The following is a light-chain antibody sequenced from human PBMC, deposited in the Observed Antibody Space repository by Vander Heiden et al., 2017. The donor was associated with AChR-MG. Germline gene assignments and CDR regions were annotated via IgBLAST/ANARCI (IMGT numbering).Light chain of an antibody. V-gene: IGLV1-44*01. CDR1: RSNIGRNA. CDR2: EKN. Sequence: QSLLTQPPSASGTPGQRVTISCSGSRSNIGRNAVNWYQQLPGMAPKLLIYEKNQRPSGVPDRFSGSKSGTSASLAISGLQSEDEADYYCAVWDDGLNGVVFGGGTKLTVL. J-gene: IGLJ2*01. CDR3: AVWDDGLNGVV.